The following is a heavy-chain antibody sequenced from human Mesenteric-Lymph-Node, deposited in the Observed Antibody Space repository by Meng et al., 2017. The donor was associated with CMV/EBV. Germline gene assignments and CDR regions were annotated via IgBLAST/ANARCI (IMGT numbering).Heavy chain of an antibody. CDR3: ARGGGTGILDY. CDR2: INPSGGST. J-gene: IGHJ4*02. CDR1: GYTFTSYY. D-gene: IGHD3-10*01. Sequence: SCKASGYTFTSYYMHWVRQAPGQGLEWMGTINPSGGSTSYAQKFQGRATMTRDTSTSTVYMELSSLRSEDTAVYYCARGGGTGILDYWGQGTLVTVSS. V-gene: IGHV1-46*01.